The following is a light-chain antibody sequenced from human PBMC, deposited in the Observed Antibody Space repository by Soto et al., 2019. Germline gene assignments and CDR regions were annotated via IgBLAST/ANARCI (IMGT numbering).Light chain of an antibody. V-gene: IGKV1-12*01. CDR3: QQYYSYPLT. CDR2: AAS. Sequence: DVQMSQSPFSVSASVGDRVTITCRASQGISSWLAWYQQKPGKAPNLLIYAASTLQSGVPSRFSGSESGTDFTLTISCLQSEDFATYYCQQYYSYPLTFAQRTRLEIK. CDR1: QGISSW. J-gene: IGKJ5*01.